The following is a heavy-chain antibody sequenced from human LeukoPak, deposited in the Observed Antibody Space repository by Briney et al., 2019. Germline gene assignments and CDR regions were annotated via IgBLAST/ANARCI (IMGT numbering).Heavy chain of an antibody. V-gene: IGHV1-8*01. CDR1: GYTFTSYD. CDR2: MNPNSGNT. J-gene: IGHJ4*02. CDR3: ARAKPPYDFWSGYYQTEGFDY. D-gene: IGHD3-3*01. Sequence: GASVKVSCKASGYTFTSYDINWVRQATGQGLEWMGWMNPNSGNTGYAQKFQGRVTMTRNTSISTAYMELSSLRSEDTAVYYCARAKPPYDFWSGYYQTEGFDYWGQGTLVTVSS.